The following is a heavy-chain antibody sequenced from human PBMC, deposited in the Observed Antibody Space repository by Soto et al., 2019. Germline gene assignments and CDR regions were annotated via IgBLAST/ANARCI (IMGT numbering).Heavy chain of an antibody. CDR3: AREEYGYEAVGYFDY. J-gene: IGHJ4*02. D-gene: IGHD5-18*01. V-gene: IGHV3-30-3*01. CDR1: GFTFSSYA. CDR2: ISYDGSNK. Sequence: LRLSCAASGFTFSSYAMHWVRQAPGKGLEWVAVISYDGSNKYYADSVKGRFTISRDNSKNTLYLQMNSLRAEDTAVYYCAREEYGYEAVGYFDYWGQGTLVTVSS.